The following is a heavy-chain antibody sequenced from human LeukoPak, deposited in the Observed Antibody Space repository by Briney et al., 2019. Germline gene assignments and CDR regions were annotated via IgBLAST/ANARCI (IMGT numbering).Heavy chain of an antibody. J-gene: IGHJ3*02. Sequence: SETLSLTCTVSGGSISSYYWSWIRQPPGKGLEWIGYIYYSGSTNYNPSLKSRVTISVDTSKNQFSLKLSSATAADTAVYYCAREGSLGAFDIWGQGTMVTVSS. V-gene: IGHV4-59*01. CDR2: IYYSGST. CDR3: AREGSLGAFDI. CDR1: GGSISSYY.